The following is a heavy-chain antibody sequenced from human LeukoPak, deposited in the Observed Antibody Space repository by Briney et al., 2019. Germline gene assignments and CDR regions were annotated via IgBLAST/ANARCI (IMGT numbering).Heavy chain of an antibody. V-gene: IGHV4-59*08. CDR3: AGHHPRNTVDF. J-gene: IGHJ4*02. CDR2: ISDIGSI. CDR1: GGSISSYY. Sequence: PSETLSLTCTVSGGSISSYYWSRIRQPPGKGLEWIAYISDIGSINYNPSLKSRVTISLDTSKNQFSLKLSSVTAAGTAVYYCAGHHPRNTVDFWGQGTLVTVSS. D-gene: IGHD2/OR15-2a*01.